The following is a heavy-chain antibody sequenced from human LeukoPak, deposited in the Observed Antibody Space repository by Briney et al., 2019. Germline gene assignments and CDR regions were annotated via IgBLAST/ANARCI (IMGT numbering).Heavy chain of an antibody. CDR3: ARAVDQDFDY. V-gene: IGHV1-46*01. CDR1: GYTFTNYY. CDR2: INPSGGDT. D-gene: IGHD2-15*01. J-gene: IGHJ4*02. Sequence: GASIKISCKSSGYTFTNYYMHWVRQAPGQGLEWMGVINPSGGDTSNAQKFEGRVTMTSDTSTSTIYMELSSLRSDDTAVYFCARAVDQDFDYWGQGTLVTVSS.